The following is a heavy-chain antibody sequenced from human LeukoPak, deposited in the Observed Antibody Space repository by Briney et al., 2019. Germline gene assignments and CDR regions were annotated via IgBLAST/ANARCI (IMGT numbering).Heavy chain of an antibody. CDR1: GGTFSSYA. D-gene: IGHD2-21*02. CDR2: IIPIFGTA. CDR3: ARGRVGPAPYCGGDCYSRYYMDV. J-gene: IGHJ6*03. Sequence: ASVKVSCKASGGTFSSYAISWVRQAPGQGLEWMGGIIPIFGTANYAQKFQGRVTITADESTSTAYMELSSLRSEDTAVYYFARGRVGPAPYCGGDCYSRYYMDVWGKGTTVTISS. V-gene: IGHV1-69*13.